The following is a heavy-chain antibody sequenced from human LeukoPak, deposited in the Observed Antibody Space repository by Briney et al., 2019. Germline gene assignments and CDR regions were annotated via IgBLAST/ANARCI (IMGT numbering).Heavy chain of an antibody. CDR1: GFTFSSYV. D-gene: IGHD2-21*01. J-gene: IGHJ4*02. CDR3: ARDSPNEGILWWSIDY. V-gene: IGHV3-30*04. CDR2: ISYDGSNE. Sequence: GGSLRLSCAASGFTFSSYVMHWVRQAPGKGLEWVAIISYDGSNEYYADSVKGRFTISRDNSKNTLYLQMNSLRAADTAVYYCARDSPNEGILWWSIDYWGQGTLVTVSS.